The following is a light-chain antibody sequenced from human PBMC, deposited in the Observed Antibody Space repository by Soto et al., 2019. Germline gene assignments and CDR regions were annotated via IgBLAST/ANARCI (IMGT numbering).Light chain of an antibody. CDR1: SSDVGSYNY. CDR3: SSYTSSSTLYV. CDR2: DVS. V-gene: IGLV2-14*03. J-gene: IGLJ1*01. Sequence: QSVLTQPASVSGSPGQSITISCTGTSSDVGSYNYVSWYQHHPGKAPKLMIYDVSNRPSGVSNRFSGSKSDNTASLTISGLQAEDEADYYCSSYTSSSTLYVFGTGTRSPS.